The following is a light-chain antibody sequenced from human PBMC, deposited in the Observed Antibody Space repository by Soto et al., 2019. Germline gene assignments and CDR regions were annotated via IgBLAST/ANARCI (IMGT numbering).Light chain of an antibody. CDR3: KQSYSTHIT. V-gene: IGKV1-39*01. CDR1: QSISSY. J-gene: IGKJ5*01. Sequence: DIQLTQSPSSLSASVGDRVTITCRASQSISSYLNWYQQKPGKAPKLLIYAAYSLQSGVPSRFSGSGSGTDFTLTIRSLQPEDFATYYCKQSYSTHITFGQGTRLEIK. CDR2: AAY.